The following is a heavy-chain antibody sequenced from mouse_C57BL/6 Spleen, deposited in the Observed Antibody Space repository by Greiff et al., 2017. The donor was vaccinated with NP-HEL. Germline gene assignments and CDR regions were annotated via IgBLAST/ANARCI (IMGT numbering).Heavy chain of an antibody. CDR3: SRGGYDGVGY. D-gene: IGHD3-1*01. V-gene: IGHV1-4*01. CDR2: INPSSGYT. J-gene: IGHJ2*01. Sequence: QVQLQQSGAELARPGASVKMSWKASGYTFTSYTMHWVKQRPGQGLEWIGYINPSSGYTKYNQKFKDKATLTADKSSSTAYMQLSSLTSEDSAVYYCSRGGYDGVGYWGQGTTLTVSS. CDR1: GYTFTSYT.